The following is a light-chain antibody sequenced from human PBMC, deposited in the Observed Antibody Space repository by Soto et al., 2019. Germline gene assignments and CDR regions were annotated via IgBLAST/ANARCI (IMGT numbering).Light chain of an antibody. CDR1: QSVSSY. CDR3: QQRSNWPSYT. J-gene: IGKJ2*01. CDR2: DAS. V-gene: IGKV3-11*01. Sequence: EIVLTQSPATLSLSPGERATLSCRASQSVSSYLAWYQQKPGQAPRLLIYDASNRAIVIPARFSGSGSGTGVTLTIRSVEPEDFAVEYGQQRSNWPSYTFGQGTKLEIK.